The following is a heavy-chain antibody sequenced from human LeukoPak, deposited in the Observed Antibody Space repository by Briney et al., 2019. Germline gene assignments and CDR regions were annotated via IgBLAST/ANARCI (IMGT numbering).Heavy chain of an antibody. D-gene: IGHD6-13*01. J-gene: IGHJ4*02. CDR2: IYYSGST. CDR3: ARLYSSSWYYFDY. V-gene: IGHV4-59*01. Sequence: SETLSLTCTVSGGSISSYYWSWIRQPPGKGLEWIGHIYYSGSTNYNPSLKSRVTISVDTSKNQFSLKLSSVTAADTAVYYCARLYSSSWYYFDYWGQGTLVTVFS. CDR1: GGSISSYY.